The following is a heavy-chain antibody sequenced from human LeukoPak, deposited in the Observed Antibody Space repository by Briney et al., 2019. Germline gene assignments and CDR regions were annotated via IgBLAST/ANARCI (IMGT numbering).Heavy chain of an antibody. Sequence: ASVKVSCKASGYTFISYGISSLRQAPGQGLEWMGWVSAYADDTNYVQKFRGRITMTTDTSTSTAYMELRSLRSDDTAVYYCARDCIGCLGFDYWGQGTLVTVSS. J-gene: IGHJ4*02. V-gene: IGHV1-18*01. CDR2: VSAYADDT. CDR1: GYTFISYG. D-gene: IGHD1-26*01. CDR3: ARDCIGCLGFDY.